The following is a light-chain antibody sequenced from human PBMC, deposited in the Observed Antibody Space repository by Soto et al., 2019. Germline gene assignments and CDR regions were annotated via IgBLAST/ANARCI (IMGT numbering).Light chain of an antibody. V-gene: IGKV1-5*01. CDR1: QSIYSW. Sequence: DNQITQAPSTPSASVGKQVTITCPARQSIYSWLAWYQQKPGKAPKLLIYDASSLESGVPSRFSGSGSGTEFTLTISSLQPDDFATYYCQQYNSYWTFGQGTKVEIK. CDR3: QQYNSYWT. CDR2: DAS. J-gene: IGKJ1*01.